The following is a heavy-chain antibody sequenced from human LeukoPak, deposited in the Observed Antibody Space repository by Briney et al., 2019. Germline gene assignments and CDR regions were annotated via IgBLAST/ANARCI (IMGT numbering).Heavy chain of an antibody. Sequence: SETLSLTCAVYGGSFSGYYWSWIRQPPGKGLEWIGEINHSGSTNYNPSLKSRVTISVDTSKNQFSLKLSSVTAADTAVYYCASRGGYGGWFDPWGQGTLVTVSS. CDR1: GGSFSGYY. CDR2: INHSGST. D-gene: IGHD4-23*01. CDR3: ASRGGYGGWFDP. J-gene: IGHJ5*02. V-gene: IGHV4-34*01.